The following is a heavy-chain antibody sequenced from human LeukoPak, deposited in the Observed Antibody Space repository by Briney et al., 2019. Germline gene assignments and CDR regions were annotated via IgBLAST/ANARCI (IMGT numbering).Heavy chain of an antibody. CDR2: ISSSGSTI. J-gene: IGHJ6*03. CDR3: ARGSYYYYYYMDV. D-gene: IGHD1-26*01. V-gene: IGHV3-48*03. CDR1: GFTFSSYE. Sequence: GGSLRLSCAASGFTFSSYEMNWVRQAPGKGLEWVSYISSSGSTIYYADSVKGRFTISRDNAKNSLYLQMNSLRAEDTAVYYCARGSYYYYYYMDVWGKGTTVTVSS.